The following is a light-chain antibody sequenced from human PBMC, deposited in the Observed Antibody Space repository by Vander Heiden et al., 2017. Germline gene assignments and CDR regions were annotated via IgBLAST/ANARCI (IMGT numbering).Light chain of an antibody. CDR2: DAS. CDR1: LTVYPA. V-gene: IGKV3-11*01. CDR3: HQSRNWPPT. J-gene: IGKJ2*01. Sequence: DTALIHSPASLSLSPGERPTLSCGASLTVYPALAWYQHRAGQPPRLLICDASKRAAGIPVRFSGSGSGTDFTLSISSLQPEDSAIYYCHQSRNWPPTFGRGTKLEI.